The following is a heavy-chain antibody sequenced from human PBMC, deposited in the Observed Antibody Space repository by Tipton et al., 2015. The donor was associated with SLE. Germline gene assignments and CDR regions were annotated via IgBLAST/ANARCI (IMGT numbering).Heavy chain of an antibody. CDR1: GDSIRSGNW. V-gene: IGHV4-4*02. D-gene: IGHD5-18*01. CDR3: ARGARGNSYGSDEDFDY. J-gene: IGHJ4*02. CDR2: IYHSGST. Sequence: TLSLTCTVSGDSIRSGNWWSWVRQSPGKGLEWIGEIYHSGSTHYNPSLKSRVTMSADTSKNQFSLRLSSVTTADTAVYYCARGARGNSYGSDEDFDYWGQGTLVTVSS.